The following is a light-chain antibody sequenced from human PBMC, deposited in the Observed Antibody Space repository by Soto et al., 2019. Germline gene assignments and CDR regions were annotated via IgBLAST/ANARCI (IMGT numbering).Light chain of an antibody. Sequence: QSALTQPASVYGSPGQSITISCTGTSSDVGDYNYVSWYQQHPGKAPKLMLYDVSNRPSGISNRFSGSKSGNTASLTISGLQAEDEADYYCSSYTSSSTLFGTGTKVTVL. CDR1: SSDVGDYNY. CDR2: DVS. J-gene: IGLJ1*01. CDR3: SSYTSSSTL. V-gene: IGLV2-14*01.